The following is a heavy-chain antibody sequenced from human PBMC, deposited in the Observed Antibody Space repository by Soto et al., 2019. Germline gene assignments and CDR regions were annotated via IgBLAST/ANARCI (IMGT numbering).Heavy chain of an antibody. Sequence: QLQLRESGPGLMKPSETLSLTCRVSGDSISDTIYYWGWIRQAPGKGLEWIGSIHYSGSTQFHPSLKTRVTISVDTSKNEFSLRLRSVTAADTAVYYCVRHLKAVAAAMAYWGQGIPVTVSS. D-gene: IGHD6-19*01. CDR3: VRHLKAVAAAMAY. CDR1: GDSISDTIYY. V-gene: IGHV4-39*01. J-gene: IGHJ4*02. CDR2: IHYSGST.